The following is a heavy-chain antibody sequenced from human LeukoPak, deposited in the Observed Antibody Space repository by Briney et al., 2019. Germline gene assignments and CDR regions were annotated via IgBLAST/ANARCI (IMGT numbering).Heavy chain of an antibody. CDR1: GGSFSGYY. J-gene: IGHJ4*02. V-gene: IGHV4-34*01. Sequence: PSETLSLTCAVYGGSFSGYYWSWIRQPPGKGLEWIGEINHGGSTNYNPSLKSRVTISVDTSKNQFSLKLSSVTAADTAVYYCARELTYYDSSGNYHGGVFDYWGQGTLVTVSS. CDR2: INHGGST. D-gene: IGHD3-22*01. CDR3: ARELTYYDSSGNYHGGVFDY.